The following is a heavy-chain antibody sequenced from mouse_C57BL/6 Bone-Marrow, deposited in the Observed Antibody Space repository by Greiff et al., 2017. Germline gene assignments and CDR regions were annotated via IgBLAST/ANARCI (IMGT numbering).Heavy chain of an antibody. CDR3: ARDGYYGSSLYAMDY. Sequence: VQLQQSGPELVKPGASVKISCKASGYAFSSSWMNWVKQRPGKGLEWIGRIYPGDGDTNSNGKFKGKATLTADKSSSTAYMQLSSLTSEDSAVYCCARDGYYGSSLYAMDYWGQGTSLTVSS. CDR1: GYAFSSSW. J-gene: IGHJ4*01. V-gene: IGHV1-82*01. D-gene: IGHD1-1*01. CDR2: IYPGDGDT.